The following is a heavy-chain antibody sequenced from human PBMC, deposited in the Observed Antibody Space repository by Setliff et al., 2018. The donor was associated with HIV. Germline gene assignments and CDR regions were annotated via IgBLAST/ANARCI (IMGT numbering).Heavy chain of an antibody. J-gene: IGHJ6*02. CDR2: VSGYDSHA. Sequence: ASVKVSCKTSGYKFSINVINWVRQAPGQGLEWMGWVSGYDSHANYAQKLQGRVTMTSDRTTTTAYMELKNLTSDDTAVYSCARGPAGESYGMDVWGQGTTVTVSS. CDR1: GYKFSINV. V-gene: IGHV1-18*01. CDR3: ARGPAGESYGMDV. D-gene: IGHD3-10*01.